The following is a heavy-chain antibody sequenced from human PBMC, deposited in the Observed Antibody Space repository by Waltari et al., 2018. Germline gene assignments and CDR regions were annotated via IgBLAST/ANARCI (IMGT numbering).Heavy chain of an antibody. D-gene: IGHD2-15*01. J-gene: IGHJ6*02. CDR3: ARDNPPVDYYYYGMDV. V-gene: IGHV1-2*02. Sequence: QVQLVQSGAEVKKPGASVKVSCKASGYTFTGSYMPWVRPAPGQGLEWMGWINPNSGGTNYAQKFQGRVTMTRDTSISTAYMELSRLRSDDTAVYYCARDNPPVDYYYYGMDVWGQGTTVTVSS. CDR1: GYTFTGSY. CDR2: INPNSGGT.